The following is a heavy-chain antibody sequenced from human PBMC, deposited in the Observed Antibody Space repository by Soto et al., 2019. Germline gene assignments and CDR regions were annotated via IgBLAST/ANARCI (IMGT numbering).Heavy chain of an antibody. CDR3: ARGPRRWLETFDY. J-gene: IGHJ4*02. D-gene: IGHD6-19*01. CDR1: GFTFSSYS. Sequence: GGSLRLSCAASGFTFSSYSMNWVRQAPGKGLEWVSCISSSSSTIYYADSVKGRFTISRDNAKNSLYLQMNSLRDEDTAVYYCARGPRRWLETFDYWGQGTLVTVSS. CDR2: ISSSSSTI. V-gene: IGHV3-48*02.